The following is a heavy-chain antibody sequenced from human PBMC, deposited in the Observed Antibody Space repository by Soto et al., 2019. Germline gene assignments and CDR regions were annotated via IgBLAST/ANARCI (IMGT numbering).Heavy chain of an antibody. CDR3: ARGYCSGGNCYSGMDV. CDR1: GGTFSTHA. V-gene: IGHV1-69*13. J-gene: IGHJ6*02. CDR2: IIPISGTT. D-gene: IGHD2-15*01. Sequence: SVKVSCKASGGTFSTHAIIWVRQAPGHGLEWMGGIIPISGTTYYTQKLQGRVTITADEPTSTAFMELSSLKSEDTAVFYCARGYCSGGNCYSGMDVWGQGTMVTVSS.